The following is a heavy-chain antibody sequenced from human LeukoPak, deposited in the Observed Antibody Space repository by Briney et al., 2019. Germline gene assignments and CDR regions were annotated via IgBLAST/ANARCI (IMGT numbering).Heavy chain of an antibody. V-gene: IGHV4-59*01. CDR2: IYYSGST. CDR1: GGSISSYN. Sequence: SETLSLTCTVSGGSISSYNWSWIRQPPGKGLVWIGYIYYSGSTNYNPSLKSRVTISVDTSKNQFSLKLSSVTAADTAVYYCARVKDGYPDNWGQGTLVTVSS. CDR3: ARVKDGYPDN. D-gene: IGHD5-24*01. J-gene: IGHJ4*02.